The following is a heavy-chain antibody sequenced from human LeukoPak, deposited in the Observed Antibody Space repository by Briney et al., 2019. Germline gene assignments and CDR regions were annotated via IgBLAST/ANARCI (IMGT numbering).Heavy chain of an antibody. V-gene: IGHV5-51*01. CDR3: ARGTDYYDSSGYPDY. D-gene: IGHD3-22*01. CDR1: GYSFTSYW. CDR2: IYPGDSDI. Sequence: GESLKISCKGSGYSFTSYWIGWVRQMPGKGLEWMGIIYPGDSDIRYSPSFQGQVTISADKSISTAYLQWSSLKASDTAMYYCARGTDYYDSSGYPDYWGQGTLVTVSS. J-gene: IGHJ4*02.